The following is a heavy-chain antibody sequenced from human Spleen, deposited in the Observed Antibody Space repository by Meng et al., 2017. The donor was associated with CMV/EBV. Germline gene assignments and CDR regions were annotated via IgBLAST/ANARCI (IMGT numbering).Heavy chain of an antibody. J-gene: IGHJ5*02. CDR3: AGGGQGFDP. CDR2: INHRGST. Sequence: GSLRLACAVYGGSFSDYYWNWIRQPPGKGLEWIGEINHRGSTNHSPSLKRRVTISVDTSKNQSSLKLSSVTAADTAVYFCAGGGQGFDPWGQGTLVTVSS. V-gene: IGHV4-34*01. CDR1: GGSFSDYY. D-gene: IGHD3/OR15-3a*01.